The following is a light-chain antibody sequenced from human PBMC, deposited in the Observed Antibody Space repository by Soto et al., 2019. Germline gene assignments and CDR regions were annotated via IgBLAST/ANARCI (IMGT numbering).Light chain of an antibody. Sequence: QSVLTQPASVSGSPGQSITISCTGTSSDVGDYKYVSWYQQHPGQAPKLMIYEVSNRPSGVSNRFSGSKSGNTASLTISGLQAEDEADYYCSSHTSSSTVYVFGTGTKLTVL. CDR3: SSHTSSSTVYV. CDR1: SSDVGDYKY. CDR2: EVS. J-gene: IGLJ1*01. V-gene: IGLV2-14*01.